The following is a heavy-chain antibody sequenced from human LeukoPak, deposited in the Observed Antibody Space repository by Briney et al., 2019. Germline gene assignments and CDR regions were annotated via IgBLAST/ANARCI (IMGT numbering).Heavy chain of an antibody. CDR2: IYYTGNT. D-gene: IGHD3/OR15-3a*01. J-gene: IGHJ4*02. Sequence: KTSETLSLTCTVSGVSLNSSNSYWGWIRRPPGKGLEWIGSIYYTGNTYYNASLKSRVTISIDTSKNQISLRLTSVTATDTAMYYCARQTGSGLFTLPGGQGTLVTVSS. V-gene: IGHV4-39*01. CDR3: ARQTGSGLFTLP. CDR1: GVSLNSSNSY.